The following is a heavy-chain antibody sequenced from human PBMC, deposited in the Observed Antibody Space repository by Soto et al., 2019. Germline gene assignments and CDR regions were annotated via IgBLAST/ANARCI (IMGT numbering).Heavy chain of an antibody. CDR3: ARDLSRIAAAGRTYYYYGMDV. V-gene: IGHV3-30-3*01. CDR1: GFTFSSYA. D-gene: IGHD6-13*01. Sequence: QVQLVESGGGVVQPGRSLRLSCAASGFTFSSYAMHWVRQAPGKGLEWEAVISYDGSNKYYADSVKGRFTISRDNSKNTLYLQMNSLRAEDTAVYYCARDLSRIAAAGRTYYYYGMDVWGQGTTVTVSS. J-gene: IGHJ6*02. CDR2: ISYDGSNK.